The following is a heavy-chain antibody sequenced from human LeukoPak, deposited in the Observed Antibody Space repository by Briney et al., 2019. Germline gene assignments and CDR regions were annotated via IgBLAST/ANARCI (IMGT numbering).Heavy chain of an antibody. CDR2: IYPGDSDT. Sequence: GESLKISCKGSGYSFTTYWIAWVRQMPGKGLEWMEIIYPGDSDTRYSPSFQGQVTISVDKSVSAAYLQWSSLKASDTAMYYRASPPTRECSSNSCPLSYWGQGTLVTVSS. D-gene: IGHD2-2*01. J-gene: IGHJ4*02. V-gene: IGHV5-51*01. CDR3: ASPPTRECSSNSCPLSY. CDR1: GYSFTTYW.